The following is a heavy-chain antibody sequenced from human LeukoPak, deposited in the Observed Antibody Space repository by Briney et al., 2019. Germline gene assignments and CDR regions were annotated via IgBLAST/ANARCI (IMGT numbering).Heavy chain of an antibody. V-gene: IGHV3-30*02. CDR1: GFAFSSYG. Sequence: PGGSLRLSCAASGFAFSSYGMHWVRQATGKGLEWEAFIRFDGSDKYYADSVKGRFTISRDNSKNTLYLQMNSLRAEDTAVYYCAKTQNQWLGTFDYWGQGTLVTVSS. D-gene: IGHD6-19*01. CDR3: AKTQNQWLGTFDY. CDR2: IRFDGSDK. J-gene: IGHJ4*02.